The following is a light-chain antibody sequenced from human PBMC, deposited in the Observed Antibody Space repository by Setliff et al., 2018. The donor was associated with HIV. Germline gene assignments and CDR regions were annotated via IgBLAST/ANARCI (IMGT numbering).Light chain of an antibody. CDR1: SSDVGGYDY. V-gene: IGLV2-11*01. CDR3: CSYASTGSFV. CDR2: EVS. Sequence: QSVLTQPRSVSGSRGQTVTFSCTGGSSDVGGYDYVSWYQQHPGKAPKLIIYEVSKWPSGVSNHFSGSKSGNTASLTISGLQTEDEAEYYCCSYASTGSFVFGTGTKVTVL. J-gene: IGLJ1*01.